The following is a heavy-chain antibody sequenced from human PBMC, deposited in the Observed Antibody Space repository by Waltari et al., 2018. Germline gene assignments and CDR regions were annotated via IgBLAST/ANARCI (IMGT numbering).Heavy chain of an antibody. CDR2: MLYNGAT. J-gene: IGHJ3*01. CDR1: GGSITINRHY. Sequence: QLQLQASGPGLGEPSENLSRTCIGSGGSITINRHYWAWIRQPPGQGLEWIGTMLYNGATYSSPSHKSRVTVSRDTSKNHMSLKLGSVTAADTAVYYCATYIGASIGTAAFDVWGQGTMVTVSS. CDR3: ATYIGASIGTAAFDV. V-gene: IGHV4-39*02. D-gene: IGHD5-12*01.